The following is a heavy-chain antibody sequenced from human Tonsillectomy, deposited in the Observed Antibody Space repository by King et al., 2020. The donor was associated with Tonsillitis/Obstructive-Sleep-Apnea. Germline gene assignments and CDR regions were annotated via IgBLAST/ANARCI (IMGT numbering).Heavy chain of an antibody. D-gene: IGHD3-3*01. CDR1: GGSFSGYY. J-gene: IGHJ3*02. CDR3: AGILGGLPMVVDI. Sequence: VQLPQWGAGLLKPSETLSLTCAVYGGSFSGYYWSWIRQPPGKGLEWIGEINHSGSTNYNPSLKSRVTISVDTSKNQFSLKLSSVTAADTAVYYCAGILGGLPMVVDIWGQGTMVTVSS. V-gene: IGHV4-34*01. CDR2: INHSGST.